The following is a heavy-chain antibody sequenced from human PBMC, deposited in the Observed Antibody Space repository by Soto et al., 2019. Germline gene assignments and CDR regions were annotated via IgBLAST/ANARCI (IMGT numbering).Heavy chain of an antibody. CDR2: IIPIFGTT. D-gene: IGHD3-10*01. V-gene: IGHV1-69*01. CDR3: AGSYKYGSGTFDAFDV. J-gene: IGHJ3*01. CDR1: GGTFSSHA. Sequence: QVQLVQSGTEVKKPGSSVKVSCKASGGTFSSHAISWVRQAPGQGLEWMGGIIPIFGTTNYAQRLQGRVSIPADESTSTAYMELSSLRSEDTAVYYCAGSYKYGSGTFDAFDVWGQGTMVTVSS.